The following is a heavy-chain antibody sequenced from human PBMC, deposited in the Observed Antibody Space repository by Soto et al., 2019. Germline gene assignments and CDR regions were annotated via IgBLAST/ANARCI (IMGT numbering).Heavy chain of an antibody. V-gene: IGHV1-24*01. D-gene: IGHD3-22*01. CDR2: FDPEDGET. Sequence: GASVKVSCKVSGYTLTDLSMHWVRQAPGKGLEWMGGFDPEDGETIYAQKFQGRVTMTEDTSTDTAYMELSSLRSEDTAVYYCATGRPGYYYDSSGYRLDYWGQGTLVTVSS. CDR1: GYTLTDLS. J-gene: IGHJ4*02. CDR3: ATGRPGYYYDSSGYRLDY.